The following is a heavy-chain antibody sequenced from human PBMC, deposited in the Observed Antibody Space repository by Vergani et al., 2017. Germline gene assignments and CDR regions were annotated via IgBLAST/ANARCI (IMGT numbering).Heavy chain of an antibody. D-gene: IGHD2-15*01. CDR2: MSPNSGST. V-gene: IGHV1-8*01. CDR1: GYTFITYD. Sequence: QVQLVQSGAEVKKPGASVKVSCKASGYTFITYDINWVRQATGQGLEWMGWMSPNSGSTGYAQKFQGRVTMTRNTSISTAYMELTSLGSDDTAVYYCTRGVVMDVWGKGTTVTVSS. CDR3: TRGVVMDV. J-gene: IGHJ6*03.